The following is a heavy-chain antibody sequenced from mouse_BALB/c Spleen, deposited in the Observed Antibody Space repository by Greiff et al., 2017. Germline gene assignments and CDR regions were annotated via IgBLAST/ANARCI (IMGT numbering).Heavy chain of an antibody. CDR3: ARSTGTYYFDY. V-gene: IGHV5-17*02. CDR1: GFTFSSFG. J-gene: IGHJ2*01. CDR2: ISSGSSTI. D-gene: IGHD4-1*02. Sequence: DVKLVESGGGLVQPGGSRKLSCAASGFTFSSFGMHWVRQAPEKGLEWVAYISSGSSTIYYADTVKGRFTISRDNPKNTLFLQMTSLRSEDTAMYYCARSTGTYYFDYWGQGTTLTVSS.